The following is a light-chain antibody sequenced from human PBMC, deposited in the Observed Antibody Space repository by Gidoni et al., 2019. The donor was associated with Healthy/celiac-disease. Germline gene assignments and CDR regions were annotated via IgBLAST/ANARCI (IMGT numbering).Light chain of an antibody. Sequence: DIVMTQSPLSLPVTPGEPASISCRSSQSLLHSNGYNYLDCYLQKPGQSPQLLIYLGSNRASGVPDRFSGSGSGTDFTLKISRVEAEDVGVYYCMQALQTPRTFGQXTKVEIK. J-gene: IGKJ1*01. CDR1: QSLLHSNGYNY. V-gene: IGKV2-28*01. CDR2: LGS. CDR3: MQALQTPRT.